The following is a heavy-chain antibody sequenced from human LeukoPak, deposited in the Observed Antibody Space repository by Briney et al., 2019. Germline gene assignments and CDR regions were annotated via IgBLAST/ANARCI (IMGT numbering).Heavy chain of an antibody. J-gene: IGHJ5*02. CDR3: ARGRVPDP. Sequence: SETLSLTCAVYGGSFSGYYWSWIRQPPGKGLEWIGEINHSGSTNYNPSFKSRVTISVDTSKNQFSLKLSSVTAADTAVYYCARGRVPDPWGQGTLVTVSS. CDR1: GGSFSGYY. V-gene: IGHV4-34*01. CDR2: INHSGST.